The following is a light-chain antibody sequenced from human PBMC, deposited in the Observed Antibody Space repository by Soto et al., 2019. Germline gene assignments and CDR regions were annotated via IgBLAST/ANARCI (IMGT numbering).Light chain of an antibody. J-gene: IGKJ4*01. CDR1: QSVSSN. V-gene: IGKV3D-15*01. CDR2: DAS. Sequence: EIVMTQSPATLSVSPGERATLSCRASQSVSSNLAWYQQKPGQAPRLLIYDASTRAPGFPDRFSGSGSGTDSTLTISSLQPEDFATYYCQQSFSTSPLTFGGGTKVDIK. CDR3: QQSFSTSPLT.